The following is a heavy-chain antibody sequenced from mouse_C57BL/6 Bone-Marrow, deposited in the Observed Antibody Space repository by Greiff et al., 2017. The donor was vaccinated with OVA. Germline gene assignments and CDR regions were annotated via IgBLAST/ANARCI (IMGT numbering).Heavy chain of an antibody. D-gene: IGHD2-4*01. CDR1: GYAFSSSW. J-gene: IGHJ3*01. Sequence: VQLQQSGPELVKPGASVKISCKASGYAFSSSWMNWVKQRPGKGLEWIGRIYPGDGDTNYNGKFKGKATLTADKSSSTAYMQLSSLTSEDSAVYFCARIYYEYDWGQGTLVTVSA. V-gene: IGHV1-82*01. CDR2: IYPGDGDT. CDR3: ARIYYEYD.